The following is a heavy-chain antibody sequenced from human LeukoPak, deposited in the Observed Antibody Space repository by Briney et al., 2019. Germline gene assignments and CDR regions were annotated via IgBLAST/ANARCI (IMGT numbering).Heavy chain of an antibody. D-gene: IGHD3-3*01. Sequence: PSETLSLTCTVSGGSISSSSYYWGWIRQPPGKGLEWIGSIYYSGSTYYNPSLKSRVTISVDTSKNQFSLKLSSVTAAGTAVYYCARAIFGVVTLDYWGQGTPVTVSS. J-gene: IGHJ4*02. V-gene: IGHV4-39*01. CDR1: GGSISSSSYY. CDR2: IYYSGST. CDR3: ARAIFGVVTLDY.